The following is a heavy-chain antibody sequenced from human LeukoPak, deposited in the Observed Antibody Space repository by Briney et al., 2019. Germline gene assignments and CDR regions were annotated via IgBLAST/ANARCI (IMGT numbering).Heavy chain of an antibody. J-gene: IGHJ3*02. CDR2: INHSGST. D-gene: IGHD4-23*01. CDR1: GGSFRGYY. Sequence: PSETLSLTCAVYGGSFRGYYWSWIRQPPGKGLEWIGEINHSGSTNYNPSLKSRVTISVDTSKNQFSLKLSSVTAADTAVYYCARVGRMTTVVIRAFDIWGQGTMVTVSS. CDR3: ARVGRMTTVVIRAFDI. V-gene: IGHV4-34*01.